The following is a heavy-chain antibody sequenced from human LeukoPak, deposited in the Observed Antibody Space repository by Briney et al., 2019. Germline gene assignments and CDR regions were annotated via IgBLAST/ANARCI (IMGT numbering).Heavy chain of an antibody. CDR1: GYTFTGYY. CDR2: INPNSGGT. Sequence: ASVKVSCKASGYTFTGYYMHWVRQAPGQGLEWMGWINPNSGGTNYAQKLQSRVTMTRDTSISTAYMELSRLRSDDTAVYYCARDLRYFDWSDKRDWFDPWGQGTLVTVSS. CDR3: ARDLRYFDWSDKRDWFDP. D-gene: IGHD3-9*01. J-gene: IGHJ5*02. V-gene: IGHV1-2*02.